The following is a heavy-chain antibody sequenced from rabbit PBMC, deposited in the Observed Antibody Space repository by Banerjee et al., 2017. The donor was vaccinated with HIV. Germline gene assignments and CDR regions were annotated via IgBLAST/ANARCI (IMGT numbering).Heavy chain of an antibody. J-gene: IGHJ6*01. V-gene: IGHV1S45*01. CDR3: ARSYGDSGYSSYYL. CDR1: GFSFSNKYV. D-gene: IGHD1-1*01. CDR2: INTSTGNT. Sequence: QEQLVESGGGLVQPEGSLTLTCKASGFSFSNKYVMCWVRQAPGKGLEWIACINTSTGNTVYASWAKGRFTISKTSSTTVTLQMTGLTAADTATYFCARSYGDSGYSSYYLGGPGTLVTVS.